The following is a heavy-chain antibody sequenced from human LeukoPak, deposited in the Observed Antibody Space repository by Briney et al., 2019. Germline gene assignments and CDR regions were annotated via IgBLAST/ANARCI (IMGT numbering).Heavy chain of an antibody. Sequence: PSETLSLTCTVSGGSISSYYWSWIRQPPGKGLEWIGEINHRGSTNYNPSLKSRVTISVDTSKNQFSLKLSSVTAADTAVYYCARGRIIVGAIHFDYWGQGTLVTVSS. CDR2: INHRGST. CDR1: GGSISSYY. D-gene: IGHD1-26*01. J-gene: IGHJ4*02. V-gene: IGHV4-34*01. CDR3: ARGRIIVGAIHFDY.